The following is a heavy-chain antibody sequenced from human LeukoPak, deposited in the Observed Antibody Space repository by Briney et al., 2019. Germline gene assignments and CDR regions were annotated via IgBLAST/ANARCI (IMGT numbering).Heavy chain of an antibody. CDR1: GYTFTGYY. D-gene: IGHD2-15*01. CDR2: INPNSGGT. Sequence: ASVKVSCKASGYTFTGYYMHWVRQAPGQGLEWMGWINPNSGGTNYAQKFQGRVTMTRDTSISTAYMELSRLRSDDTAVYYCARGGESDIAVVVAAWTYAFDIWGQGTMVTVSS. V-gene: IGHV1-2*02. CDR3: ARGGESDIAVVVAAWTYAFDI. J-gene: IGHJ3*02.